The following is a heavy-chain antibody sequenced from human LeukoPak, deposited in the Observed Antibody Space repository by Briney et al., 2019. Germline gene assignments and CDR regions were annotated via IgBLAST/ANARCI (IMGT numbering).Heavy chain of an antibody. CDR1: GGSFSGYY. Sequence: SETLSPTCAVYGGSFSGYYWSWIRQPPGKGLEWIGEINHSGSTNYNPSLKSRVTISVDTSKNQFSLKLSSVTAADTAVYYCARGRSPVAGTEDFDYWGQGTLVTVSS. CDR3: ARGRSPVAGTEDFDY. J-gene: IGHJ4*02. V-gene: IGHV4-34*01. CDR2: INHSGST. D-gene: IGHD6-19*01.